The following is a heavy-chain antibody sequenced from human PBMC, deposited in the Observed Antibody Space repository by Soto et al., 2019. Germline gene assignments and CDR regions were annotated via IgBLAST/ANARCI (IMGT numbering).Heavy chain of an antibody. CDR2: ISYDGSNK. CDR3: ARDRPYRY. V-gene: IGHV3-30-3*01. CDR1: GFTFSSYP. D-gene: IGHD3-16*02. J-gene: IGHJ4*02. Sequence: LRLTCAASGFTFSSYPMHWVRQAPGKGLEWVAVISYDGSNKYYADSVKGRFTISRDNSKNTLYLQMNSLRAEDTAVYYCARDRPYRYWPQGTLFTVSS.